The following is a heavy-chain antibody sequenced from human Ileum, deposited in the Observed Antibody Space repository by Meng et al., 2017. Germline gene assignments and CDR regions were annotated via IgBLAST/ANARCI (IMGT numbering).Heavy chain of an antibody. V-gene: IGHV4-34*01. CDR3: ARTRRGSSGWYMGY. CDR1: GVSFSGHY. D-gene: IGHD6-19*01. J-gene: IGHJ4*02. Sequence: VAQQQWGAGLLKASETLFLTCAVYGVSFSGHYWSWIRQPPGKGLGWIGEINHSGSTNYNPSLKSRVTISVDTSKNQFSLKLSSVTAADTAVYYCARTRRGSSGWYMGYWGQGTLVTVSS. CDR2: INHSGST.